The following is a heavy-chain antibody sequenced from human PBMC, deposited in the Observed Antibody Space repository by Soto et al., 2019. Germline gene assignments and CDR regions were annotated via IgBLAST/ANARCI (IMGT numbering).Heavy chain of an antibody. CDR2: IYYSGST. CDR3: MLGSGWKDFDY. J-gene: IGHJ4*02. V-gene: IGHV4-59*04. Sequence: SETLSLTCTVSGGSISSYYWSWIRQPPGKGLEWIGYIYYSGSTYYNPSLKSRVTISVDTSKNQFSLKLSSVTAADTAVYYCMLGSGWKDFDYWGQGTLVTVSS. CDR1: GGSISSYY. D-gene: IGHD3-22*01.